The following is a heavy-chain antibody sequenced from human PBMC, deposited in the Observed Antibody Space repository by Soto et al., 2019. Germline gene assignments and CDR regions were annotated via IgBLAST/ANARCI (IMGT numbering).Heavy chain of an antibody. CDR2: IWYDGSNK. D-gene: IGHD2-2*03. CDR1: GFTFSSYG. CDR3: ARGAGGVDIVVVPATGGGGADYYYGMDV. J-gene: IGHJ6*02. Sequence: QVQLVESGGGVVQPGRSLRLSCAASGFTFSSYGMHWVRQAPGKGLEWVAVIWYDGSNKYYADSVKGRFTISRDNSKNTWYLQMNSLRGEDTAVYYWARGAGGVDIVVVPATGGGGADYYYGMDVWGQGTTVTVSS. V-gene: IGHV3-33*01.